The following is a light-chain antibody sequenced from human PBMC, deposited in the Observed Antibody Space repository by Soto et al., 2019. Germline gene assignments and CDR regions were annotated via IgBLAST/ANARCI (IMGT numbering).Light chain of an antibody. CDR3: QQSYSTLYT. CDR1: QSISSY. V-gene: IGKV1-39*01. Sequence: XSASVGDRVTITCRASQSISSYLNWYQQKPGKAPKLLIYAASSLQSGVPSRFSGSGSGTDFTLTISSLQPEDFATYYCQQSYSTLYTFGQGTKLEIK. J-gene: IGKJ2*01. CDR2: AAS.